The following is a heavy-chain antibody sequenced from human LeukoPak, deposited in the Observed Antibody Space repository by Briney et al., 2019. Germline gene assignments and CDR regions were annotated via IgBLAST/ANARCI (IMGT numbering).Heavy chain of an antibody. CDR1: GYTFTGQY. J-gene: IGHJ6*02. CDR2: INPKTGDT. CDR3: VRGYYGMDV. V-gene: IGHV1-2*02. Sequence: ASVKVSCKASGYTFTGQYLYWARQTPGQGLEWMGWINPKTGDTDSAQNFQGRVTMTRDTSITTVYMELSSLTSDDTAVYYCVRGYYGMDVWGQGTTVTVSS.